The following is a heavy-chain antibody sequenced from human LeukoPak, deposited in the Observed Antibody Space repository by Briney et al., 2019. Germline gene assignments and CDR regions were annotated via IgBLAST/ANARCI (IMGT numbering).Heavy chain of an antibody. J-gene: IGHJ4*02. D-gene: IGHD5-12*01. Sequence: SETLSLTCAVYGGSFSGYYWSWIRQPPGKGLEWIGEINHSGSTNYNPSLKSRVTISVDTSKNQFSLKLSSVTAADTAVYYCAGQGGYDGSGYWGQGTLVTVSS. CDR3: AGQGGYDGSGY. V-gene: IGHV4-34*01. CDR1: GGSFSGYY. CDR2: INHSGST.